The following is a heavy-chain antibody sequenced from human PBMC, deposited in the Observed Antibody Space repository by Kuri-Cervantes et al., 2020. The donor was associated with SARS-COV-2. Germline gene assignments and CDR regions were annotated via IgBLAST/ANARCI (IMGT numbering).Heavy chain of an antibody. CDR2: IYSGGST. V-gene: IGHV3-53*01. D-gene: IGHD3-10*01. CDR3: ARELLGIQSSGSYYMDV. Sequence: GGSLRLSCAASGFTVSSNYMSWVRQAPGKRLEWVSVIYSGGSTYYADSVKGRFTISRDNSKNTLYLQMNSLRAEDTAVYYCARELLGIQSSGSYYMDVWGKGTTVTVSS. CDR1: GFTVSSNY. J-gene: IGHJ6*03.